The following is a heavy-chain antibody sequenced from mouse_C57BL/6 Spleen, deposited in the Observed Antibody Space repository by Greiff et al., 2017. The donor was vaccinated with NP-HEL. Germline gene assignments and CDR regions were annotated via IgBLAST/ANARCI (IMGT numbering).Heavy chain of an antibody. CDR1: GYTFPSYW. V-gene: IGHV1-69*01. J-gene: IGHJ1*03. CDR2: IDPSDSYT. D-gene: IGHD2-3*01. Sequence: QVQLQQPGAELVMPGASVKLSCKASGYTFPSYWMHWVKQRPGQGLEWIGEIDPSDSYTNYNQKLKGKSTLTVDKSSSTAYMQLSSLTSEDAAVYDCARPDGYYPYWYFDVWGTGTTVTVSS. CDR3: ARPDGYYPYWYFDV.